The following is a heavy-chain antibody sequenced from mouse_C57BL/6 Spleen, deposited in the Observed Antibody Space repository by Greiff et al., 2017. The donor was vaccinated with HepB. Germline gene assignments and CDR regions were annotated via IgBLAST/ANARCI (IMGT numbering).Heavy chain of an antibody. CDR2: IDPSDSYT. D-gene: IGHD2-2*01. V-gene: IGHV1-69*01. CDR3: ASLYGYGYFDY. J-gene: IGHJ2*01. CDR1: GYTFTSYW. Sequence: QVQLQQSGAELVMPGASVKLSCKASGYTFTSYWMHWVKQRPGQGLEWIGEIDPSDSYTNYNQKFKGKSTLTVDKSSSTAYMQLSSLTSEDSAVYYCASLYGYGYFDYWGQGTTLTVSS.